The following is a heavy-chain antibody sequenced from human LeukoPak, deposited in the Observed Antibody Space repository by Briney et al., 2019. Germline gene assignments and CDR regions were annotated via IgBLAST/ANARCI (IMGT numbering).Heavy chain of an antibody. D-gene: IGHD3-3*01. Sequence: PGGSLRLSCAASGFTFSGYYMFWVRQVPGKGLMWVAHINGFGTEATYADTVKGRFTISRDNAKNTLYLQMNGLRDEDTAVYYCARMSITIFGVALGWFDPWGQGTLVTVSS. J-gene: IGHJ5*02. CDR3: ARMSITIFGVALGWFDP. CDR1: GFTFSGYY. CDR2: INGFGTEA. V-gene: IGHV3-74*01.